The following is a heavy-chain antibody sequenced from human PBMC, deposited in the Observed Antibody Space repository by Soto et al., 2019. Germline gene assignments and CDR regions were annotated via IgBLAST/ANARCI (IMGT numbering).Heavy chain of an antibody. J-gene: IGHJ4*02. CDR3: AKAVGTTIDFAQFDF. D-gene: IGHD1-26*01. Sequence: LRLSCAASGFTFRSYAINWVRQAPGKGLEWVSGISGSADSTYFADSVRGRFTISRDNSKSTLYLQMNSLRVEDTAIYYCAKAVGTTIDFAQFDFWGQGTLVTVSS. CDR1: GFTFRSYA. V-gene: IGHV3-23*01. CDR2: ISGSADST.